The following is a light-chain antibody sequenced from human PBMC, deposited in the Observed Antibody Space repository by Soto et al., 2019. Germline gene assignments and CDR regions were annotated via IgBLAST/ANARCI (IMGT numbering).Light chain of an antibody. J-gene: IGKJ3*01. CDR3: QQYDNLPLT. CDR1: QSVGSN. CDR2: GAS. Sequence: ERVMTQSPATLSVSPGERATLSCRASQSVGSNLAWYQQQPGQAPRLLIFGASSRATGVPARFSGSGSGTEFTLTINSLQSEDFAVYFCQQYDNLPLTFGHGTKVDIK. V-gene: IGKV3-15*01.